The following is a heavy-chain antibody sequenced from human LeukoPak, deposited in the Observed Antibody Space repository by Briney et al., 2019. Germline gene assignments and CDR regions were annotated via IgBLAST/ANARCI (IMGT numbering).Heavy chain of an antibody. CDR1: GFTFDDYG. V-gene: IGHV3-20*01. Sequence: GGSLRLSCAASGFTFDDYGMSWVRQAPGKGLEWVSGINWNGGSTGYADSVKGRFTISRDNTKNSLCLQMNSLRAEDTALYHCARDGIAAAGSYYYYGVDVWGQGTTVTVSS. J-gene: IGHJ6*02. CDR3: ARDGIAAAGSYYYYGVDV. CDR2: INWNGGST. D-gene: IGHD6-13*01.